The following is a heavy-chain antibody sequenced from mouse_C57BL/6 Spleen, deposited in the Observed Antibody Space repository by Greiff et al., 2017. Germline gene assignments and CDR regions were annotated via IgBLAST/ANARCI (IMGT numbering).Heavy chain of an antibody. V-gene: IGHV3-6*01. CDR3: ARITTVVYFDY. Sequence: EVHLVESGPGLVKPSQSLSLTCSVTGYSITSGYYWNWIRQFPGNKLEWMGYISYDGSNNYNPSLKNRISITRDTSKNQFFLKLNSVTTEDTATYYCARITTVVYFDYWGQGTTLTVSS. J-gene: IGHJ2*01. D-gene: IGHD1-1*01. CDR2: ISYDGSN. CDR1: GYSITSGYY.